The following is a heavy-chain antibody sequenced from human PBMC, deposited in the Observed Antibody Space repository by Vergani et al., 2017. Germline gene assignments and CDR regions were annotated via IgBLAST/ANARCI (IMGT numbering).Heavy chain of an antibody. Sequence: QVQLQESGPGLVKPSQTLSLTCSVSGDSISSGVYYWNWIRQHPGKGLEWIGYIYSTGSTHHNPSLRSRINMSVDTSKNQFSLKLNSVTAADTAMYYCARMGGYDEGDALRIGYFDSWGPGILVTVSS. D-gene: IGHD3-22*01. CDR3: ARMGGYDEGDALRIGYFDS. V-gene: IGHV4-31*03. CDR2: IYSTGST. J-gene: IGHJ4*02. CDR1: GDSISSGVYY.